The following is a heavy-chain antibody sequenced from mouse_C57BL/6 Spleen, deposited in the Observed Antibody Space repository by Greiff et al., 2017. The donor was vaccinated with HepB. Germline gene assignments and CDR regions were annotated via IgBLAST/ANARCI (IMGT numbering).Heavy chain of an antibody. D-gene: IGHD1-1*01. CDR1: GYTFTSYW. CDR3: ARGVSYYGSSKGYWYFDV. V-gene: IGHV1-53*01. Sequence: QVQLQQPGTELVKPGASVKLSCKASGYTFTSYWMHWVKQRPGQGLEWIGNINPSNGGTNYNEKFKSKATLTVDKSSSTAYMQLSSLTSEDSAVYYCARGVSYYGSSKGYWYFDVWGTGTTVTVSS. CDR2: INPSNGGT. J-gene: IGHJ1*03.